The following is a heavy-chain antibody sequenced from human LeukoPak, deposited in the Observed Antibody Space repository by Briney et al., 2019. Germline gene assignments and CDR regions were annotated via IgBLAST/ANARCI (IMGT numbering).Heavy chain of an antibody. J-gene: IGHJ4*02. CDR1: GYTFTSYY. Sequence: ASVKVSCRASGYTFTSYYMHWVRQAPGQGLEWMGIINPSGGSTSYAQKFQGRVTMTRDTSTSTVYMELSSLRSEDTAVYYCASGPITDIVVMYYFDYWGQGTLVTVSS. D-gene: IGHD5-12*01. V-gene: IGHV1-46*01. CDR3: ASGPITDIVVMYYFDY. CDR2: INPSGGST.